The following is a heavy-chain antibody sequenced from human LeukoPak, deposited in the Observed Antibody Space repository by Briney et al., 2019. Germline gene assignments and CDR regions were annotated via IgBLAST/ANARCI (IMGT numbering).Heavy chain of an antibody. J-gene: IGHJ4*02. CDR3: ARTSYCSGGSCYSGMFDY. Sequence: GGSLRLSCAASGFTVSSNYMSWVRQAPGKGLEWVSVIYSCGSTYYADSVKGRFTISRDNSKNTLYLQMNSLRAEDTAVYYCARTSYCSGGSCYSGMFDYWGQGTLVTVSS. V-gene: IGHV3-66*01. CDR1: GFTVSSNY. D-gene: IGHD2-15*01. CDR2: IYSCGST.